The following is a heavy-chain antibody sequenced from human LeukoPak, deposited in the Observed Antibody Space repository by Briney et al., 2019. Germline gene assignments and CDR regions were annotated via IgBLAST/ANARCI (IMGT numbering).Heavy chain of an antibody. J-gene: IGHJ4*02. D-gene: IGHD2-2*01. CDR2: ISPNSGGT. Sequence: GASVKVSCTASGYISTDYYIHWVRQAPGQGLEWMGRISPNSGGTNYAQKFQGRVTMTRDTSISTAYMELSSLTSDDTAVYYCARDFPGPSQPPLWGQGTLVTVSS. CDR1: GYISTDYY. CDR3: ARDFPGPSQPPL. V-gene: IGHV1-2*06.